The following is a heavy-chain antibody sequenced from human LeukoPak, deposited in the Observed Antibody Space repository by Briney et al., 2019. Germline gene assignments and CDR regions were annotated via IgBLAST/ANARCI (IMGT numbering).Heavy chain of an antibody. Sequence: GGSLRLSCAASGFTFTNYWMSWVRQAPGRGLEGVANIKQDESEKYYVDSVEGRFTISRDNAKNSLSLQMDSLRGEDTAVYYCVRALGSSSADYWGQGTLVTVSS. CDR2: IKQDESEK. V-gene: IGHV3-7*01. CDR3: VRALGSSSADY. D-gene: IGHD6-6*01. CDR1: GFTFTNYW. J-gene: IGHJ4*02.